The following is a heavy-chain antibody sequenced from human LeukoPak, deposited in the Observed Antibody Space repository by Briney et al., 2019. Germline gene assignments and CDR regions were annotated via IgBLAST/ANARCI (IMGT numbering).Heavy chain of an antibody. V-gene: IGHV4-4*09. D-gene: IGHD2-2*01. CDR1: GGSIISYY. CDR2: IYTSGST. CDR3: ARQVPAAEDLFDY. Sequence: SETLSLTCTVSGGSIISYYWSWIRQPPGKGLEWIGYIYTSGSTNYNPSPKSRVTISVDTSKNQFSLKLRSVTAADTAVYYCARQVPAAEDLFDYWGQGALVTVSS. J-gene: IGHJ4*02.